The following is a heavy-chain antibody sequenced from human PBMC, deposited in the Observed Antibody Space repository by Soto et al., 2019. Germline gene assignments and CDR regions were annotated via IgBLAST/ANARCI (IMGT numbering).Heavy chain of an antibody. Sequence: EVQLVESGGGLAQPGRSLRLSCATSGFTFGYFSISWVHQAPGRGLEWVGFIRSKDYGGTTEYAASVKGRFAISRDDTAGIAYLQMNRPKIEATAVYYCTREIPYVDSWGQGTLVTVSS. CDR1: GFTFGYFS. V-gene: IGHV3-49*02. CDR2: IRSKDYGGTT. CDR3: TREIPYVDS. J-gene: IGHJ4*02.